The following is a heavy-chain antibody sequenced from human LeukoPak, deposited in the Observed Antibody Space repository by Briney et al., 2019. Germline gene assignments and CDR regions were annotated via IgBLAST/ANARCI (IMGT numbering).Heavy chain of an antibody. CDR1: GFTVSSNY. J-gene: IGHJ4*02. V-gene: IGHV3-53*01. D-gene: IGHD6-19*01. Sequence: GGSLRLSCAASGFTVSSNYMSWVRQAPGKGLEWVSVIYSGGSTYYADSVKGRFTISRDNSKNTLYLQMNSLRAEDTAVYYCARGFDSSGWEYYFDYWGQGTLVTVSS. CDR3: ARGFDSSGWEYYFDY. CDR2: IYSGGST.